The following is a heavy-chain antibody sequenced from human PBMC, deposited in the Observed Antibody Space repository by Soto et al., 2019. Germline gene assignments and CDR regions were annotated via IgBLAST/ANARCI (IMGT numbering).Heavy chain of an antibody. CDR2: IRTIGEGGM. D-gene: IGHD2-21*02. CDR1: GCIFSDYT. CDR3: VRDHDYAFDI. J-gene: IGHJ3*02. V-gene: IGHV3-48*01. Sequence: GSLRLSCVASGCIFSDYTMNWVRQAPGKGPEWISNIRTIGEGGMSYADSVKGRFTISRDDAKNAVYLHMNRLRADDTALYSCVRDHDYAFDIWGQGTAVTVS.